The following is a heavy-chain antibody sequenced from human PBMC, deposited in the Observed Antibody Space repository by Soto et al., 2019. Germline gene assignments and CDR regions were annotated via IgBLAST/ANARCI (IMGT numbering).Heavy chain of an antibody. J-gene: IGHJ4*02. V-gene: IGHV3-7*01. CDR2: IKQDGSEK. Sequence: PGGSLRLSCAASGFTFSSYWMHWVRQAPGKGLEWVANIKQDGSEKYYVDSVKGRFTISRDNAKNSLYLQMNSLRADDTAVYYCARDAYYDESSGYFDYWGQGTLVTVSS. CDR1: GFTFSSYW. D-gene: IGHD3-22*01. CDR3: ARDAYYDESSGYFDY.